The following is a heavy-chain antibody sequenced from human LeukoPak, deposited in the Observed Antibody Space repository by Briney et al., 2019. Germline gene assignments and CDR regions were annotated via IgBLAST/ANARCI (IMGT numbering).Heavy chain of an antibody. CDR2: ISDGGGST. CDR1: GFAFSSYA. J-gene: IGHJ5*02. D-gene: IGHD4-17*01. Sequence: GGSLRLSCAASGFAFSSYAMSWVRQAPGKGLEWVSAISDGGGSTYHADSVKGRFTISRDNSKNTLYLHMNSLRAEDTAVYYCAKEATVTTYPIWFDPWGQGTLVTVSS. CDR3: AKEATVTTYPIWFDP. V-gene: IGHV3-23*01.